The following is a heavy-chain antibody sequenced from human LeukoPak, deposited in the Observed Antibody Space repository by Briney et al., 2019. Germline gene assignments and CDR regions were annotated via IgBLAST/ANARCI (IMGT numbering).Heavy chain of an antibody. CDR3: ARVKYYYGSRATRFDY. J-gene: IGHJ4*02. Sequence: PSETLSLTCAVYGGSFSGYYWSWIRQPPGKGLEWIGEINHSGSTNYNPSLKSRVTISVDTSKNQFSLKLSSVTAAGTAVYYCARVKYYYGSRATRFDYWGQGTLVTVSS. D-gene: IGHD3-10*01. V-gene: IGHV4-34*01. CDR1: GGSFSGYY. CDR2: INHSGST.